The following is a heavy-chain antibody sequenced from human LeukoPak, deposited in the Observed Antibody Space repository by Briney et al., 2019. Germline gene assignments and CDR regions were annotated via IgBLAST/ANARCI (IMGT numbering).Heavy chain of an antibody. D-gene: IGHD4-17*01. CDR2: IYGSGST. J-gene: IGHJ5*02. CDR1: GGSIXSSSYY. Sequence: XXVSGGSIXSSSYYWGWIRQPPGKGLEWIVRIYGSGSTTYNPSLKSRLTMSVDTAKNKFSLKLSSMTAAETAIYXCXRDXGTTGEVKFDPWGQGTLVTVSS. CDR3: XRDXGTTGEVKFDP. V-gene: IGHV4-39*07.